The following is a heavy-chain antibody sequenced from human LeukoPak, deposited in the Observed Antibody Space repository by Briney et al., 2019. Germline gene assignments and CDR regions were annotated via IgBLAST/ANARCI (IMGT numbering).Heavy chain of an antibody. CDR2: IIPILGIA. D-gene: IGHD3-3*01. J-gene: IGHJ4*02. Sequence: SVKVSCKASGGTFSSYTISWVRQAPGQGLEWMGRIIPILGIANYAQKFRGRVTITADKSTSTAYMELSSLRSEDTAVYYCAREKRRFLEWLPLDYWGQGTLVTVSS. V-gene: IGHV1-69*04. CDR1: GGTFSSYT. CDR3: AREKRRFLEWLPLDY.